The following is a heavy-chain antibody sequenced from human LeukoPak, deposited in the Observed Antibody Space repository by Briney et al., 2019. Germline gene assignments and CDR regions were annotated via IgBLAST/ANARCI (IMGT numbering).Heavy chain of an antibody. CDR1: GFTFSSYS. Sequence: PGGSLRLSCAASGFTFSSYSMNWVRQAPGKGLEWVSSISSNSSYIYYADSVKGRFTISRDNAKNSLYLQMNSLGAEDTAVYYCARAGRGPYYYYYYMDVWGKGTTVTVSS. V-gene: IGHV3-21*01. J-gene: IGHJ6*03. CDR2: ISSNSSYI. CDR3: ARAGRGPYYYYYYMDV. D-gene: IGHD2-8*02.